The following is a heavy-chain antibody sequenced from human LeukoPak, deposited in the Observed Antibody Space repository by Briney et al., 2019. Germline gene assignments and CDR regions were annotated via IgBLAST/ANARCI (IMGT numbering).Heavy chain of an antibody. CDR3: ARRRYSGSSQHFDY. CDR2: IKQDGSEK. D-gene: IGHD1-26*01. V-gene: IGHV3-7*01. Sequence: GGSLRLSCAASGFTFSSYWMSWVRQAPGKGLEWVANIKQDGSEKYYVDSVKGRFTISRDNSKNSLYLQMNSLRAEDTAVYYCARRRYSGSSQHFDYWGQGTLVTVSS. J-gene: IGHJ4*02. CDR1: GFTFSSYW.